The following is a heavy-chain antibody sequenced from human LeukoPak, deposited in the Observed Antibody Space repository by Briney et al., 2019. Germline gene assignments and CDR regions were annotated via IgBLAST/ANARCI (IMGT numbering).Heavy chain of an antibody. D-gene: IGHD3-9*01. CDR1: GFTFSSYA. V-gene: IGHV3-23*01. J-gene: IGHJ4*02. Sequence: GGSLRLSCAASGFTFSSYAMSWVCQAPGKGLEWVSAISGSGGSTYYADSVKGRFTISRDNSKNTLYLQMNSLRAEDTAVYYCAKDLFFKQKTGYDILTGYWSPWGQGTLVTVSS. CDR2: ISGSGGST. CDR3: AKDLFFKQKTGYDILTGYWSP.